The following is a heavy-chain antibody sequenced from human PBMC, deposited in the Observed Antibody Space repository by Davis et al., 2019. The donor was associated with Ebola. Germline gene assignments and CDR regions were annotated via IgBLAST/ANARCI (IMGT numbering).Heavy chain of an antibody. CDR3: ARGVLVEYSGSSEGCYFDY. Sequence: MPRGSLRLSCAVYGGSFSGYYWSWIRQPPGKGLEWIGEINHSGSTNYNPSLKSRVTISVDTSKNQFPLKLSSVTAADTAVYYCARGVLVEYSGSSEGCYFDYWGQGTLVTVSS. D-gene: IGHD6-6*01. CDR1: GGSFSGYY. CDR2: INHSGST. V-gene: IGHV4-34*01. J-gene: IGHJ4*02.